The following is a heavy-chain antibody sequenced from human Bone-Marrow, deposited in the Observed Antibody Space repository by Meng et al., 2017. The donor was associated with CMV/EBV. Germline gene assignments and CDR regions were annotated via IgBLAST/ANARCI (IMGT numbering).Heavy chain of an antibody. J-gene: IGHJ3*02. CDR2: IYYSGST. D-gene: IGHD3-3*01. CDR1: GGSISSSNYY. CDR3: ARVGQSHYDFWSGYYHDAFDI. V-gene: IGHV4-39*07. Sequence: SETLSLTCTVSGGSISSSNYYWGWIRQPPGKGLEWIGSIYYSGSTYYNPSLKSRVTISVDTSKNQFSLNLRSVTAADTAVYYCARVGQSHYDFWSGYYHDAFDIWGQGTMVPFAS.